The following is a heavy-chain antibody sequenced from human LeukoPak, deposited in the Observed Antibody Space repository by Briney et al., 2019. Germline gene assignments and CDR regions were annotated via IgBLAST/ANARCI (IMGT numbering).Heavy chain of an antibody. J-gene: IGHJ4*02. CDR3: ARELGYNCNYVNEDY. Sequence: GASVKVSCKASGYTFTSYYMHWVRQAPGQGLEWMGVINPSGGSTSYAKKLQGRVTMTRDTSTTTVYMELSSLRSEDTAVYYCARELGYNCNYVNEDYWGQGTLVTVSS. CDR2: INPSGGST. D-gene: IGHD1-7*01. CDR1: GYTFTSYY. V-gene: IGHV1-46*01.